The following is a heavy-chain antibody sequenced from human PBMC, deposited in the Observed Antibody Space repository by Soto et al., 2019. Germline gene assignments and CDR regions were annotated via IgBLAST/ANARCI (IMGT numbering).Heavy chain of an antibody. CDR2: ISYDGSNK. CDR3: AREFGTYYDILTGYYSLAINPGSAFDI. V-gene: IGHV3-30-3*01. J-gene: IGHJ3*02. CDR1: GFTFSSYA. D-gene: IGHD3-9*01. Sequence: GESLKISCAASGFTFSSYAMHWVRQAPGKGLEWVAVISYDGSNKYYAGSVKGRFTISRDNSKNTLYLQMNSLRAEDTAVYYRAREFGTYYDILTGYYSLAINPGSAFDIWGQGTMVTVSS.